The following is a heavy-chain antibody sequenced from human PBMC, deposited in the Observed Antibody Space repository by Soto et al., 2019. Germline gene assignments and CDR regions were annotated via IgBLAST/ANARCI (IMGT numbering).Heavy chain of an antibody. D-gene: IGHD6-13*01. V-gene: IGHV3-30-3*01. J-gene: IGHJ4*02. CDR3: ARASSWYYFDY. Sequence: VAVISYDGSNKYYADSVKGRFTISRDNSKNTLYLQMNSLRAEDTAVYYCARASSWYYFDYWGQGTLVTVSS. CDR2: ISYDGSNK.